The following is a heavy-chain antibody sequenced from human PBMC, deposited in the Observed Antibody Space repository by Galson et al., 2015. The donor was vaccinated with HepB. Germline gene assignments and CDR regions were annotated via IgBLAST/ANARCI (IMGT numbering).Heavy chain of an antibody. D-gene: IGHD5-12*01. CDR1: GYTFTTYW. Sequence: QSGAEVKKPGESLKISCKGSGYTFTTYWIGWVRQMPGKGLEWMVFIYPGDSDTRYSPSFQGQVTISADKSINTAFLQWSSLKASDSAMYYCARARGYSGRGAFDIWGQGTMVTVSS. J-gene: IGHJ3*02. V-gene: IGHV5-51*01. CDR2: IYPGDSDT. CDR3: ARARGYSGRGAFDI.